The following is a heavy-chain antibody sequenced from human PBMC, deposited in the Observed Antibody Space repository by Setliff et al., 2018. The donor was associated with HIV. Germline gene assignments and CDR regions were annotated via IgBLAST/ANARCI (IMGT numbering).Heavy chain of an antibody. J-gene: IGHJ5*02. CDR2: INHSGNT. D-gene: IGHD2-21*01. CDR1: GASVTNYY. CDR3: ASSYCGGYCSLVVDTFLFDP. Sequence: PSETLSLTCAVSGASVTNYYWSWIRQPPWKGLEWIGEINHSGNTNTNPSRKRRVTISMVTSRNQFSLKLRSVTAADTAVYYCASSYCGGYCSLVVDTFLFDPWGQGTLVTVSS. V-gene: IGHV4-34*01.